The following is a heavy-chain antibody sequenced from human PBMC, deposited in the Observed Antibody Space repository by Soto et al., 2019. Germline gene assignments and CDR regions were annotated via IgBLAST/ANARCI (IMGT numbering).Heavy chain of an antibody. CDR3: ARAAWGLWFGYMDV. V-gene: IGHV3-53*04. CDR1: GFTVSGNY. D-gene: IGHD3-10*01. Sequence: EVQLVESGGGLVQPGGSLRLSCAASGFTVSGNYMSWVRQAPGKGLEWVSVLYSGGTTYYADSVKCRFTISRHNSNNPLFLQVDSLRVDDTAIYYCARAAWGLWFGYMDVWGKGTTVTVSS. J-gene: IGHJ6*03. CDR2: LYSGGTT.